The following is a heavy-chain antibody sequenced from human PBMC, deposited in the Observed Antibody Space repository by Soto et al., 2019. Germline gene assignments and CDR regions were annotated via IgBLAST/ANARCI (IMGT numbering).Heavy chain of an antibody. J-gene: IGHJ6*02. Sequence: SGPTLVNPTQTLTLTCTFSGFSLSTSGVGVGWIRQPPGKALEWLALIYWDDDKRYSPSLKSRLTITKDTSKNQVVLTMTNMDPVDTATYYCAHSLIITGPNYYYGMDVGGQGTTVTVSS. CDR1: GFSLSTSGVG. V-gene: IGHV2-5*02. CDR3: AHSLIITGPNYYYGMDV. D-gene: IGHD1-20*01. CDR2: IYWDDDK.